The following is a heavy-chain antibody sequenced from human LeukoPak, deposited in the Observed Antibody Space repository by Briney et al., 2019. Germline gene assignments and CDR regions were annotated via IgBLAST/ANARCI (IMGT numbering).Heavy chain of an antibody. Sequence: ASVKVSCKASGYTFTGYYVHWVRQAPGQGLEWMGWISAYNGNTNYAQKLQGRVTMTTDTSTSTAYMELRSLRSDDTAVYYCASQIVGDYSDWFDPWGQGTLVTVSS. V-gene: IGHV1-18*04. CDR2: ISAYNGNT. CDR1: GYTFTGYY. CDR3: ASQIVGDYSDWFDP. J-gene: IGHJ5*02. D-gene: IGHD4-17*01.